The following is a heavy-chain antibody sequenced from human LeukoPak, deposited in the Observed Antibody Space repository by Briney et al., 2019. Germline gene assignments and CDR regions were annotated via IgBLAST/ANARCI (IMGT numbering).Heavy chain of an antibody. Sequence: GGSLRLSCAASGFTFSSYGMSWVRQAPGKGLEWVSAISGSGGSTYYADSVKGRFTISRDNSKNTLYLQMNSLRAEDTAVYYCAKWAISQWDYYMDVWGKGTTVTISS. CDR3: AKWAISQWDYYMDV. CDR2: ISGSGGST. D-gene: IGHD1-26*01. V-gene: IGHV3-23*01. CDR1: GFTFSSYG. J-gene: IGHJ6*03.